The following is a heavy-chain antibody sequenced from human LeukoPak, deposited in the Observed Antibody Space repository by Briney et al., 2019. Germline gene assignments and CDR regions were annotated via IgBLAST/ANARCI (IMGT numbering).Heavy chain of an antibody. CDR1: GFTFSDDY. CDR2: ISSSGSTI. Sequence: GGSLRLFCAASGFTFSDDYMSWIRQAPGRGLEWVSYISSSGSTIYYADSVKGRFTISSDNTKNSLYLQMNSLRAEDTAVYYCARVSVLYPDAFDIWGQGTMVTVSS. CDR3: ARVSVLYPDAFDI. J-gene: IGHJ3*02. V-gene: IGHV3-11*04. D-gene: IGHD2-2*02.